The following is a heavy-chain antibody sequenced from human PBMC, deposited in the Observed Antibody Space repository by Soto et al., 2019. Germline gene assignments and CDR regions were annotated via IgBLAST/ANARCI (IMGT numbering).Heavy chain of an antibody. D-gene: IGHD3-3*01. CDR1: GFTFTSYA. V-gene: IGHV3-23*01. Sequence: GGSLRLSCSASGFTFTSYAMSWVRQAPGKGLEWVSGISGSGGDTTSADSVKGRFTISRDNFKNMLYLQMNSLRAEDTAVYYCAKHDFWTLYNTGLDSWGQGTLVTVSS. J-gene: IGHJ4*02. CDR2: ISGSGGDT. CDR3: AKHDFWTLYNTGLDS.